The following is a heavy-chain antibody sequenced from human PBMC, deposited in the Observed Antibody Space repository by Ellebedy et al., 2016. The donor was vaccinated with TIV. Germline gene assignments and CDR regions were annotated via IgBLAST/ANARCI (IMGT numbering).Heavy chain of an antibody. J-gene: IGHJ6*03. CDR1: GGSISSDTDY. D-gene: IGHD2-8*01. Sequence: SETLSLTXTVSGGSISSDTDYWSWIRQPPGKGLEWIETISYTGITYYKSSLKSRVTISVDTSKNQFSLQLSSVTAADTAVYYCARQPRYCSNGICYYYYYMDVWGKGTAVTVSS. CDR2: ISYTGIT. CDR3: ARQPRYCSNGICYYYYYMDV. V-gene: IGHV4-39*01.